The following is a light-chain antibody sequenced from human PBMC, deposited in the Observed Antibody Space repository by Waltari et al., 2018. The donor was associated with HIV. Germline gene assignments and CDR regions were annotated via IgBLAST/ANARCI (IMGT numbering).Light chain of an antibody. CDR2: NVS. Sequence: DVVMTQSPLSLSVSLGQPASISCRSSQGLLLTAGNIFPYFNWFHQRPGQPPRRRFYNVSKRDSGVPDRFSGSGSGTGFTLTISRVEADDVGIYYCMQGAHWPYNFGQGTKLEI. CDR1: QGLLLTAGNIFPY. J-gene: IGKJ2*01. CDR3: MQGAHWPYN. V-gene: IGKV2-30*02.